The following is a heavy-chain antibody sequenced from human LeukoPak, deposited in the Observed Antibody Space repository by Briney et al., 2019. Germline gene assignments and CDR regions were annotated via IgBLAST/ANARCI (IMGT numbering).Heavy chain of an antibody. J-gene: IGHJ3*02. CDR1: GFTVSSNS. CDR3: AKDHGIAVAGTLYAFDI. V-gene: IGHV3-66*03. Sequence: PGGSLRLSCTVSGFTVSSNSMSWVRQAPGKGLEWVSFIYSDNTHYSDSVKGRFTISRDNSKNTLYLQMNSLRAEDTAVYYCAKDHGIAVAGTLYAFDIWGQGTMVTVSS. D-gene: IGHD6-19*01. CDR2: IYSDNT.